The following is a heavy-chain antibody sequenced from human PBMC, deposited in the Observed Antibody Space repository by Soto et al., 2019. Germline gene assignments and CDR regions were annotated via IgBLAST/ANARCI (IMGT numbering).Heavy chain of an antibody. CDR2: IKSKTDGGTT. D-gene: IGHD1-26*01. Sequence: EVQLVESGGGLVKPGGSLRLSCAASGFTFSNAWMSWVRQAPGKGLEWVGRIKSKTDGGTTDYAAPVKGRFTISRDDSKNTLYLQMNSLKTEDTAVYYCNTDAVGANYYYYGMDVWVQGTTVTVSS. CDR3: NTDAVGANYYYYGMDV. CDR1: GFTFSNAW. J-gene: IGHJ6*02. V-gene: IGHV3-15*01.